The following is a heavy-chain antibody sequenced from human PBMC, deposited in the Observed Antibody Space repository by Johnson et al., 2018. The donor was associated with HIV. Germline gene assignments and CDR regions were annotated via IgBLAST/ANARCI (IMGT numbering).Heavy chain of an antibody. J-gene: IGHJ3*02. D-gene: IGHD6-6*01. Sequence: EQLEESGGALVQPGGSLRLSCEVSGFTISTFWMHWVRQVPGKGLMWVSRISGDGSSSSYADSVKGRFTISSDNAKNTLYLQLNSLRVEDTAIYYCARAQLLADDAFNNWGQGTMVTVSS. CDR3: ARAQLLADDAFNN. CDR2: ISGDGSSS. V-gene: IGHV3-74*02. CDR1: GFTISTFW.